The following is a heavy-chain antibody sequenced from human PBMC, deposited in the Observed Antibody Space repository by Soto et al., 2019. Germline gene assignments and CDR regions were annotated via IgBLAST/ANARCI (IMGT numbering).Heavy chain of an antibody. Sequence: EVQLVESGGGLVQPGGSLRLSCAASGFTFSSYSMNWVRQAPGKGLEWVSYISSSSSTIYYADSVKGRFTISRDNAKNSLYLQMNSLRAEDTAVYDCARDYYDSSGYSADFDYLGQGTLVTVSS. V-gene: IGHV3-48*01. CDR3: ARDYYDSSGYSADFDY. D-gene: IGHD3-22*01. J-gene: IGHJ4*02. CDR1: GFTFSSYS. CDR2: ISSSSSTI.